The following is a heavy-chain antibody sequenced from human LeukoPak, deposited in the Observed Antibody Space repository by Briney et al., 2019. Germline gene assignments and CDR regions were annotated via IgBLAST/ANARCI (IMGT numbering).Heavy chain of an antibody. CDR3: ARDHAAYSSSWYDFDY. D-gene: IGHD6-13*01. CDR1: VYTFTGYY. Sequence: ASVKVSCKASVYTFTGYYMHWVRQAPGQGLEWMGWINPNSGGTNYAQKFQGRVTMTRDTSISTAYMELSRLRSDDTAVYYCARDHAAYSSSWYDFDYWGQGTLVTVSS. CDR2: INPNSGGT. J-gene: IGHJ4*02. V-gene: IGHV1-2*02.